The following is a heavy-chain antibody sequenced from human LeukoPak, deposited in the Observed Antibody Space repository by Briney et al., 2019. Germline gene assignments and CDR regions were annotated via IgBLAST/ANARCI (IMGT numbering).Heavy chain of an antibody. CDR2: INPSSGST. CDR1: GYILTSYY. D-gene: IGHD3-22*01. Sequence: ASVNVSCKASGYILTSYYMHWVRQAPGQGLEWMGIINPSSGSTSYAQKFQGRVTMTRDTSTSTVYMELSSLRSEDTAMYYCARSYYDSSGYQGNDNWGQGTLVTVSS. CDR3: ARSYYDSSGYQGNDN. J-gene: IGHJ4*02. V-gene: IGHV1-46*01.